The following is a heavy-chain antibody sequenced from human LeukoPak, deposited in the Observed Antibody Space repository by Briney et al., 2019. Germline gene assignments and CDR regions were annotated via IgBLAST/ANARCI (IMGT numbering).Heavy chain of an antibody. Sequence: SETLSLTCAVYGCSFSGYYWSWLRQPPGKGLEWLGEINHSGSTNYNPSLKSRVTISVDTSKNQFSLKLSSVTAADTAVYYCARGLWTMIVVVHGWFDPWGQGTLVTVSS. J-gene: IGHJ5*02. CDR2: INHSGST. CDR3: ARGLWTMIVVVHGWFDP. D-gene: IGHD3-22*01. V-gene: IGHV4-34*01. CDR1: GCSFSGYY.